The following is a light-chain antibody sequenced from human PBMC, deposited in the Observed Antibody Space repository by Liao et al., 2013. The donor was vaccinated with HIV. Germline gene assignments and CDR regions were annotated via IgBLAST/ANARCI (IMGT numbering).Light chain of an antibody. J-gene: IGLJ3*02. CDR3: QVWESSREV. CDR1: NIGSKS. Sequence: SYVLTQPPSVSVAPGKTAGITCGGNNIGSKSVHWYQQKPGQAPVLVIYYDSDRPSGIPERFSGSNSGNTATLTISRVEAVDEADYYCQVWESSREVFGGGTKLTVL. CDR2: YDS. V-gene: IGLV3-21*01.